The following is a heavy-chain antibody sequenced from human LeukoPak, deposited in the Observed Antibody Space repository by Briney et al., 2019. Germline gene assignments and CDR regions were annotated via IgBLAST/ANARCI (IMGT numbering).Heavy chain of an antibody. CDR1: GYTFTSYA. Sequence: ASVNVSFTASGYTFTSYAMNWVRQAPGQGLEWMGWINTNTGNPTYAQGFTGRFVFSLDTSVSTAYLQISSLKAEDTAVYYCARVTTANWFDPWGQGTLVTVSS. J-gene: IGHJ5*02. CDR3: ARVTTANWFDP. D-gene: IGHD4-17*01. CDR2: INTNTGNP. V-gene: IGHV7-4-1*02.